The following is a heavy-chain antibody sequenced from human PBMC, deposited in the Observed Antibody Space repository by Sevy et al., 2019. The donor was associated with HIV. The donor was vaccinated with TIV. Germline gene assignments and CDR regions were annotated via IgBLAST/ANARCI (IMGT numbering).Heavy chain of an antibody. V-gene: IGHV4-39*01. CDR1: GGTTSSSSYR. D-gene: IGHD3-10*01. J-gene: IGHJ4*02. CDR2: IYHTGAA. Sequence: SETLSLTCTVSGGTTSSSSYRWGWIRQPPGKGLEWVGSIYHTGAADDNPSLKRRVTMSVDTSKNQFSLQVGSVTAADTAVYYCARWYGNNFDYWGQGALVTVSS. CDR3: ARWYGNNFDY.